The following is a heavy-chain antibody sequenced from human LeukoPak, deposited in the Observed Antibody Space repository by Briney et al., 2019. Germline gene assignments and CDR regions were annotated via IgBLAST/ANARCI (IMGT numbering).Heavy chain of an antibody. V-gene: IGHV3-23*01. CDR3: AKDAPVNIVVVPAANS. CDR2: ISGSGGST. CDR1: GFTFSSYA. D-gene: IGHD2-2*01. Sequence: GGSLRLSRAASGFTFSSYAMSWVRQAPGKGLVWVSAISGSGGSTYYADSVKGRFTISRDNSKNTLYLQMNSLRAEDTAVYYCAKDAPVNIVVVPAANSWGQGTLVTVSS. J-gene: IGHJ4*02.